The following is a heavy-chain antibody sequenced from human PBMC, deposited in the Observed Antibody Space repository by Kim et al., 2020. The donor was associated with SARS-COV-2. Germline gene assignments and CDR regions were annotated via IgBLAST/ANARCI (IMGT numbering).Heavy chain of an antibody. Sequence: SETLSLTCTVSGGSISSGGYYWSWIRQHPGKGLEWIGYIYYSGSTYYNPSLKSRVTISVDTSKNQFSLKLSSVTAADTAVYYCAREVGGYYYGSGWGKHEANYSYYYGMDVWGQGTTVTVSS. V-gene: IGHV4-31*03. CDR2: IYYSGST. CDR3: AREVGGYYYGSGWGKHEANYSYYYGMDV. J-gene: IGHJ6*02. D-gene: IGHD3-10*01. CDR1: GGSISSGGYY.